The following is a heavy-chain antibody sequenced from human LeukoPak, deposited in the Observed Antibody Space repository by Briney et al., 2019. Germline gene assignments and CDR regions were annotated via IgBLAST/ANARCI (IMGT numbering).Heavy chain of an antibody. CDR1: GGSISSGDYY. CDR3: ARATYGDYHDY. CDR2: IYYSGST. J-gene: IGHJ4*02. D-gene: IGHD4-17*01. V-gene: IGHV4-30-4*01. Sequence: PSETLSLTCTVSGGSISSGDYYWSWIRQPPGKGLEWIGYIYYSGSTYYNPSLKSRVTISEDTSKNQFSLKLSSVTAADTAVYYCARATYGDYHDYWGQGTLVTASS.